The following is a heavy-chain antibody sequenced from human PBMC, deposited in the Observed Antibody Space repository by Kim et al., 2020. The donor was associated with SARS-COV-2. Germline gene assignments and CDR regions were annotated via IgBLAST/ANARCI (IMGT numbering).Heavy chain of an antibody. CDR3: MKGGWGWIWDH. Sequence: GGSLRLSCTTSGFTFTGHAISWVRQAPGKGLEWVSSIAGSDGTTYYVYSVRGRFTISRDDSKNTLYLQMSALRGDDAAVYYCMKGGWGWIWDHWGQGTLVTVSS. J-gene: IGHJ4*02. V-gene: IGHV3-23*01. D-gene: IGHD2-21*01. CDR1: GFTFTGHA. CDR2: IAGSDGTT.